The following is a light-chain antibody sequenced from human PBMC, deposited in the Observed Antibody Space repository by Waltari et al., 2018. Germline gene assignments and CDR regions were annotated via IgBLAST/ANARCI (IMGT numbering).Light chain of an antibody. CDR2: EVT. CDR3: TSYTSSGTLL. Sequence: QSALTQPPSVSGSPGHSVTISCTGTSSDVGGYNRVSWYQQPPGTAPKLMIYEVTYRPSGVPDRFSGSKSGNTASLTISGLQAEDEADYYCTSYTSSGTLLFGGGTKLTVV. CDR1: SSDVGGYNR. V-gene: IGLV2-18*02. J-gene: IGLJ2*01.